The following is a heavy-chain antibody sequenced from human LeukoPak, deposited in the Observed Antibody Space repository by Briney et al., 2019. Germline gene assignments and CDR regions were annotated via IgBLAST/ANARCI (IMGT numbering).Heavy chain of an antibody. J-gene: IGHJ6*03. V-gene: IGHV1-2*02. CDR1: GYTFTGYY. CDR3: AMQQLVGRNYYYYMDV. D-gene: IGHD6-13*01. CDR2: INPNSGGT. Sequence: ASVKVSCKASGYTFTGYYMHWVRQAPGQGLEWMGWINPNSGGTNYAQKFQGRVTMTRDTSISTAYVELSRLRSDDTAVYYCAMQQLVGRNYYYYMDVWGKGTTVTVSS.